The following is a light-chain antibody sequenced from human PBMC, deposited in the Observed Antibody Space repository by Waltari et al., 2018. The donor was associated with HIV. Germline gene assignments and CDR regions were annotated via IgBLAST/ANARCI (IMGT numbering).Light chain of an antibody. CDR3: QSYDSSLSGSWV. CDR2: GTN. J-gene: IGLJ3*02. CDR1: SSNIGAGYD. Sequence: QSVLTQPPSVSGAPGQRVTFSCTGSSSNIGAGYDVHWYQQLPGTAPKLLTYGTNNRPPGVPDRFSGSKSGTSASLAITGLQAEDEADYYCQSYDSSLSGSWVFGGGTKLTVL. V-gene: IGLV1-40*01.